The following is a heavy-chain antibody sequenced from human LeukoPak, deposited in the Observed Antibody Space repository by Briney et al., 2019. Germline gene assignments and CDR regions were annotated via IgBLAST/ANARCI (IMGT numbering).Heavy chain of an antibody. Sequence: GSSVKVSCKASGGTFSSYAISWVRQAPGQGLEWMGRIIAIFGTANYAQKFQGRVTITTDESTSTAYMELSSLRSEDTAVYYCAREGSLSQNFDYWGQGTLVTVSS. V-gene: IGHV1-69*05. CDR2: IIAIFGTA. CDR3: AREGSLSQNFDY. CDR1: GGTFSSYA. D-gene: IGHD1-26*01. J-gene: IGHJ4*02.